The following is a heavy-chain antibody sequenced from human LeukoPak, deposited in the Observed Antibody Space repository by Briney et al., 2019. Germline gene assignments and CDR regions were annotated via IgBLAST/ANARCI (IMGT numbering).Heavy chain of an antibody. Sequence: SETLSLTCAVSGGSISSGGYSWSWIRQPPGKGLEWIGYIYHSGSTYYNPSLKSRVTISVDRSKNQFSLKLSSVTAADTAVYYCASVTYDFWLWGQATLLTASS. J-gene: IGHJ4*02. CDR3: ASVTYDFWL. D-gene: IGHD3-3*01. CDR1: GGSISSGGYS. CDR2: IYHSGST. V-gene: IGHV4-30-2*01.